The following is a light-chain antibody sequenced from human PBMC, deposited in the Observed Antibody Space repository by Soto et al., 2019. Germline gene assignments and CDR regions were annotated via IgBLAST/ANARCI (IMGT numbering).Light chain of an antibody. J-gene: IGKJ4*01. V-gene: IGKV3-11*01. CDR2: DAS. Sequence: VLTQSPATLSLSPGERATLSCSASQSIRNYLAWYQQKPGQTPRLLIYDASNWATGIPARLSPSGSGTDFILTMSCIATEDCGVYYWQQRNDWVNFGVGTKVEIK. CDR3: QQRNDWVN. CDR1: QSIRNY.